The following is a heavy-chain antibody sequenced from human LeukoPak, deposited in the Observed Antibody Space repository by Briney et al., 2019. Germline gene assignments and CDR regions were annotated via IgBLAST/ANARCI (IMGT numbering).Heavy chain of an antibody. CDR2: IFYSGNT. Sequence: SETLSLTCTVSGGSISSSSYYWGWIRQPPGKGLEWIGSIFYSGNTYYNPSLESRVTISVDTSRNQFSLKLSSVTAADTAVYYCARFTYYYGSGSYQGIDYWGQGTLVTVSS. CDR1: GGSISSSSYY. J-gene: IGHJ4*02. D-gene: IGHD3-10*01. CDR3: ARFTYYYGSGSYQGIDY. V-gene: IGHV4-39*01.